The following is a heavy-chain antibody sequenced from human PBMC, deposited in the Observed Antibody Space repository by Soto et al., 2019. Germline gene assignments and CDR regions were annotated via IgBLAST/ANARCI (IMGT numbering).Heavy chain of an antibody. Sequence: EVQLLESGGGLVQPGGSLRLSCAASGFTFSSYGMSWVRQAPGKGLEWVSAISGSGGSTYYADSVKGRFTISRDNSQNTLYLQMNSLRAEDTAVYYCAKSLSVGATTPFDYWGQGTLVTVSA. J-gene: IGHJ4*02. CDR2: ISGSGGST. CDR3: AKSLSVGATTPFDY. V-gene: IGHV3-23*01. CDR1: GFTFSSYG. D-gene: IGHD1-26*01.